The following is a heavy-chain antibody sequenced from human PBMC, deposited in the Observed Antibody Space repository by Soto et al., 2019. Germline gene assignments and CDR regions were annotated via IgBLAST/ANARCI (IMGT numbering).Heavy chain of an antibody. CDR1: GFSLSTSGAA. J-gene: IGHJ5*02. CDR2: IYWDGDK. CDR3: AHRATMTIFGLIIDNGIWFDP. D-gene: IGHD3-3*01. V-gene: IGHV2-5*02. Sequence: QINLIESGPTLVKPTQTLTLTCTFSGFSLSTSGAAVGWVRQPPRRALEWLALIYWDGDKRYNASLGNRLTITKDQSMNQVVLTLTNVDPADTATYYCAHRATMTIFGLIIDNGIWFDPWGQGTRVIVSS.